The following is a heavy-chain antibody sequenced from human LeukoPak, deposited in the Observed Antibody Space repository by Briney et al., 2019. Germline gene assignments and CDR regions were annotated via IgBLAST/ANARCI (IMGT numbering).Heavy chain of an antibody. CDR1: GGSLSSSSYY. V-gene: IGHV4-39*01. Sequence: SETLSLTCTVSGGSLSSSSYYWGWIRPPPGKGLEWIGSIYYSGSTYYNPSLKSRVTISVDTSKNQFSLKLSSVTAADTAVYYCARSGERAFDIWGQGTMVTVSS. J-gene: IGHJ3*02. CDR3: ARSGERAFDI. D-gene: IGHD6-19*01. CDR2: IYYSGST.